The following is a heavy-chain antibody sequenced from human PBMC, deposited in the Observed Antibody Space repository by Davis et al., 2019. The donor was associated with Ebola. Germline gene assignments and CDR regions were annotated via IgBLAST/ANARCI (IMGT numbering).Heavy chain of an antibody. CDR3: ARVEWLGLEYFDY. CDR2: IYYSGST. Sequence: MPGGSLRPSCTVPGGSISSYYWSWIRQPPGKGLEWIGYIYYSGSTNYNPSLKSRVTISVDTSKNQFSLKLSSVTAADTAVYYCARVEWLGLEYFDYWGQGTLVTVSS. D-gene: IGHD6-19*01. J-gene: IGHJ4*02. V-gene: IGHV4-59*01. CDR1: GGSISSYY.